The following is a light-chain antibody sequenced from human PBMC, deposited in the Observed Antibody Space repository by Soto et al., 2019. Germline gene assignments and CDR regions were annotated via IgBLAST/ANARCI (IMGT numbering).Light chain of an antibody. CDR3: QQRRDYPIT. V-gene: IGKV1-9*01. CDR2: TAS. CDR1: QVIGTG. J-gene: IGKJ5*01. Sequence: DIQLTQSPSFLSASVGDRVTITCRASQVIGTGLAWYQQKSGKAPKLLIHTASTLQSGVPSRFSGSGSGTDFTLSINSLQPEDFATYYCQQRRDYPITFGQGTRLDMK.